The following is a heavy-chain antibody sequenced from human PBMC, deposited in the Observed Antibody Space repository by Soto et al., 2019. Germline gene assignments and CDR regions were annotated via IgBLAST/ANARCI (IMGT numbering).Heavy chain of an antibody. J-gene: IGHJ4*02. CDR1: GGSIRSGGYY. CDR3: ARTPVY. CDR2: ISYSVST. Sequence: QVQLQESGPGLVKPSQTLSLTCTVSGGSIRSGGYYWSWIRQHPGKGLEWIGYISYSVSTYYNPSPTSRVTISVDTSKHQFSLELSAVTAADTSVYYCARTPVYWGQGTLVTVSS. V-gene: IGHV4-31*03.